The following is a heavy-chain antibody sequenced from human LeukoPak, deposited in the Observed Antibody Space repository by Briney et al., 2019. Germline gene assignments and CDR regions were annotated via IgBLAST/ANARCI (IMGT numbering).Heavy chain of an antibody. CDR2: INPNSDDT. J-gene: IGHJ4*02. V-gene: IGHV1-2*02. Sequence: ASVILSCKASGYTFTAYYIHWVRQAPGQGLEWMGWINPNSDDTNYPQNFQGRVTMTRDTSINTAHMELSRLKSDDTAVYYCARGHSSAFCTFDYWGQGTLV. D-gene: IGHD6-19*01. CDR3: ARGHSSAFCTFDY. CDR1: GYTFTAYY.